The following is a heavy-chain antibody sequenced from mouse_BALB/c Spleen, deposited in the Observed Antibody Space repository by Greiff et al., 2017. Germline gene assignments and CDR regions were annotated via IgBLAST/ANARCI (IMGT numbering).Heavy chain of an antibody. D-gene: IGHD1-1*01. CDR1: GYTFTSYW. CDR2: INPSTGYT. Sequence: VKLMESGAELAKPGASVKMSCKASGYTFTSYWMHWVKQRPGQGLEWIGYINPSTGYTEYNQKFKDKATLTADKSSSTAYMQLSSLTSEDSAVYYCARRAGSDAMDYWGQGTSVTVSS. V-gene: IGHV1-7*01. CDR3: ARRAGSDAMDY. J-gene: IGHJ4*01.